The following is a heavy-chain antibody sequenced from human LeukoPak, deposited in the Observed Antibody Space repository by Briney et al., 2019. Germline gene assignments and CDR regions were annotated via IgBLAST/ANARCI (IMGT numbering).Heavy chain of an antibody. V-gene: IGHV4-34*01. CDR2: INHSGST. CDR3: ARETLAAADY. J-gene: IGHJ4*02. CDR1: GGSFSGYY. Sequence: SETLSLTCAVYGGSFSGYYWSWIRQPPGKGLEWIGEINHSGSTNYNPSLKSRVTISVDTSKNQFSLKLSSVTAADTAVYYCARETLAAADYWGQGTLVTVSS. D-gene: IGHD6-13*01.